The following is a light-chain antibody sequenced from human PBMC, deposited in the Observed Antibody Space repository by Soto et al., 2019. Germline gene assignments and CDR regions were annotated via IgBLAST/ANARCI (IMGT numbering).Light chain of an antibody. J-gene: IGLJ3*02. CDR2: DVS. Sequence: QSALTQPASVSGSPGQSIAISCTGTRSDVGGYNYVSWYQQPPGKAPKLIIYDVSDRPSGVSTRFFGSQSGNTASLTISGLQADDEADYYCSSYTSQSTVVFGGGTKVTVL. CDR3: SSYTSQSTVV. V-gene: IGLV2-14*01. CDR1: RSDVGGYNY.